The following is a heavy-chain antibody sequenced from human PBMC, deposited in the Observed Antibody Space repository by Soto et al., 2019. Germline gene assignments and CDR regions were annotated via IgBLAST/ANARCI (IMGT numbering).Heavy chain of an antibody. Sequence: GASVKVSCKASGGTFSSYAISWVRQAPGQGLEWMGGIIPIFGTANYAQKFQGRVTITADKSTSTAYMELRSLRSDDTAVYYCVRDLDGSGSYYTDYWGPGTLVTVS. CDR1: GGTFSSYA. CDR3: VRDLDGSGSYYTDY. J-gene: IGHJ4*02. CDR2: IIPIFGTA. V-gene: IGHV1-69*06. D-gene: IGHD3-10*01.